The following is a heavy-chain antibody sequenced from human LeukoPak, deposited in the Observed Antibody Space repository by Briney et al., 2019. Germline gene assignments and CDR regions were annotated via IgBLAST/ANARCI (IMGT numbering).Heavy chain of an antibody. Sequence: PGGSLRLSCAASRFTFSSYDMSWVRPAPGKGLEWVSDISGSGGSTYYADSVKGRFTVSRDNSKNTLYLQMNSLRAEDTAVYYCAKDRSWIQLWQLNFDYWGQGTLVTVSS. J-gene: IGHJ4*02. D-gene: IGHD5-18*01. V-gene: IGHV3-23*01. CDR3: AKDRSWIQLWQLNFDY. CDR1: RFTFSSYD. CDR2: ISGSGGST.